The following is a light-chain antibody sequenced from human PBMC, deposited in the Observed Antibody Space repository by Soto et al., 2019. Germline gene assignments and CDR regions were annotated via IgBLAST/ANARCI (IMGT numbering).Light chain of an antibody. CDR2: EVS. J-gene: IGLJ1*01. V-gene: IGLV2-14*01. Sequence: QSVLTQPASVSGSPGQSITISCIGTSSDVGAYNYVSWYQQLPGKAPKLMIYEVSNRPSGISNRFSGSKSGNTASLTISGLQTEDEADYYCNSRVSGTTYVFGTGTKLTVL. CDR3: NSRVSGTTYV. CDR1: SSDVGAYNY.